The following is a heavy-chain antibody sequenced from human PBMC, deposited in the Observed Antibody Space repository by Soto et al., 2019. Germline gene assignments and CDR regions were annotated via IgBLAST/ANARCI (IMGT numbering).Heavy chain of an antibody. CDR3: AREILGYCSGGSCSYYGMDV. CDR1: GGSFSGYY. Sequence: QVQLQQWGAGLLKPSETLSLTCAVYGGSFSGYYWSWIRQPPGKGLEWIGEINHSGSTNYNPSLKRRVTISVDTSKNQFSLKLSSVTAADTAVYYCAREILGYCSGGSCSYYGMDVWGQGTTVTVSS. D-gene: IGHD2-15*01. J-gene: IGHJ6*02. V-gene: IGHV4-34*01. CDR2: INHSGST.